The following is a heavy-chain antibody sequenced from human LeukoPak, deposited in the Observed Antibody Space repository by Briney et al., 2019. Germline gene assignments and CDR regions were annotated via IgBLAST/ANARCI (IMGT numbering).Heavy chain of an antibody. CDR1: GFIFSNYG. CDR2: ISFSSTHI. J-gene: IGHJ4*02. CDR3: ARALFAHSSEWYAMGY. V-gene: IGHV3-21*04. D-gene: IGHD6-19*01. Sequence: GGSLRLSCAASGFIFSNYGMSWVRQAPGKGLEWVSSISFSSTHIYYADSIQGRFTISRDNSRNTVYLQMNSLRPEDTAVYYCARALFAHSSEWYAMGYWGQGTLVTVSS.